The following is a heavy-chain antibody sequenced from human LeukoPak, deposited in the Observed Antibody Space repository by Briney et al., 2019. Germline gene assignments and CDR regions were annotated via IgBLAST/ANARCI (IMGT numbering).Heavy chain of an antibody. D-gene: IGHD3-3*01. CDR2: ISGSGGST. V-gene: IGHV3-23*01. CDR1: GFTFSSYA. Sequence: GGSLRLSCAASGFTFSSYAMSWVRQAPGKGLEWVSAISGSGGSTYYADSVKGRFTISRDNSKNTLYLQMNSLRAEDTAVYYCAKDPPMWDFWSGYYFDYWGQGTLVTVSS. CDR3: AKDPPMWDFWSGYYFDY. J-gene: IGHJ4*02.